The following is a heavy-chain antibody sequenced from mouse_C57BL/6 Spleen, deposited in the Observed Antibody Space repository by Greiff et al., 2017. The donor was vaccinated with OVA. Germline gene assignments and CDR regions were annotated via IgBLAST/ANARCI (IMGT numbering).Heavy chain of an antibody. CDR1: GYSFTSYY. CDR2: IYPGSGNT. CDR3: ARRGYDYDEDYAMDY. D-gene: IGHD2-4*01. V-gene: IGHV1-66*01. J-gene: IGHJ4*01. Sequence: QVQLQQSGPELVKPGASVKISCKASGYSFTSYYIHWVKQRPGQGLEWIGWIYPGSGNTKYNEKFKGKATLTADTSSSTAYMQLSSLTSEDSAVYYCARRGYDYDEDYAMDYWGQGTSVTVSS.